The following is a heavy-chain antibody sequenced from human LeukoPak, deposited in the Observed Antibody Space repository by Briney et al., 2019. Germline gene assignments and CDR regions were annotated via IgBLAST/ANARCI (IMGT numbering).Heavy chain of an antibody. CDR3: ARGHIVVGYYYYMDV. CDR1: GFTFSSYW. V-gene: IGHV3-74*01. CDR2: INTDGSST. Sequence: HSGGSLRLSCAASGFTFSSYWMHWVRQAPGKGLVWVSRINTDGSSTSYADSVKGRFTISRDNAKNTLYLQMNSLRAEDTAVYYCARGHIVVGYYYYMDVWGKGTTVTVSS. D-gene: IGHD2-15*01. J-gene: IGHJ6*03.